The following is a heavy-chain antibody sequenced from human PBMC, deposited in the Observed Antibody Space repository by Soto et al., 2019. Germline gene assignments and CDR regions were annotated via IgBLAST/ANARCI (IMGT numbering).Heavy chain of an antibody. Sequence: PSETLSLTCTVSVESISIYYWSWIRQPPGKGLEWIGYMYYSGSTNYNPSLKSRVTISVDTSKNQFSLKLSSVTAADTAVYYCARGLGIAARPVDYWGQGTLVTVSS. J-gene: IGHJ4*02. V-gene: IGHV4-59*12. CDR1: VESISIYY. CDR3: ARGLGIAARPVDY. CDR2: MYYSGST. D-gene: IGHD6-6*01.